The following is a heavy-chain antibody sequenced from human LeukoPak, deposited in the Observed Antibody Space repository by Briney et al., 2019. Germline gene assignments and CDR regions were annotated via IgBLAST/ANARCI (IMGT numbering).Heavy chain of an antibody. CDR2: ITGSGGNA. V-gene: IGHV3-23*01. J-gene: IGHJ4*02. Sequence: WGSLRLSCTASGFTFSNYAMSWVRQAPGKGQEWVSTITGSGGNAYYADSVKGRFTIPRDNSKSTLYLQMNSLRPEDAAVYYCAKAAATGSGYYFEYWGQGALVTVSS. D-gene: IGHD6-13*01. CDR1: GFTFSNYA. CDR3: AKAAATGSGYYFEY.